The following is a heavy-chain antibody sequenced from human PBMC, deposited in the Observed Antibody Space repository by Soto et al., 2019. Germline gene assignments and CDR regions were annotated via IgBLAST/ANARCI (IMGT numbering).Heavy chain of an antibody. J-gene: IGHJ4*02. CDR2: IRGKAYGGTT. CDR1: GFTFGDYA. Sequence: PGGSLRLSCTASGFTFGDYAMSWFRQAPGKGLEWVGFIRGKAYGGTTEYAASVKGRFTISRDDSESIAYLQMNSLKTEDTAVYYCTRESYYHDSSGYYFFDYWGQGTLVTVS. D-gene: IGHD3-22*01. CDR3: TRESYYHDSSGYYFFDY. V-gene: IGHV3-49*03.